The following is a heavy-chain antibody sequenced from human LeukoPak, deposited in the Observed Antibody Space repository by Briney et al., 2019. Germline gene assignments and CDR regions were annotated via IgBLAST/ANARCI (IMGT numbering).Heavy chain of an antibody. Sequence: GGSLRLSCAASGFTFSSYGMHWVRQAPGKGLEWVAVISYDGSNKYYADSVKGRFTISRDNSKNTLYLQMNSLRAEETAVYYWAKDRLTVGATVFDYWGQGTLVTVSS. CDR2: ISYDGSNK. D-gene: IGHD1-26*01. CDR1: GFTFSSYG. V-gene: IGHV3-30*18. J-gene: IGHJ4*02. CDR3: AKDRLTVGATVFDY.